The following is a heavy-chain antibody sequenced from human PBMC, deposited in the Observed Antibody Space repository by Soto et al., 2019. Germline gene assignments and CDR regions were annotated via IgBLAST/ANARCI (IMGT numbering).Heavy chain of an antibody. D-gene: IGHD6-13*01. CDR3: AKHPLAMRGGGYYYYMDV. Sequence: QVQLVESGGGVVQPGRSLRLSCAASGFTFSSYGMHWVRQAPGKGLEWVAVISYDGSNKYYADSVKGRFTISRDNSENTLYLQINSRRAEDTAVYYCAKHPLAMRGGGYYYYMDVWGKGTTVTVSS. V-gene: IGHV3-30*18. CDR2: ISYDGSNK. CDR1: GFTFSSYG. J-gene: IGHJ6*03.